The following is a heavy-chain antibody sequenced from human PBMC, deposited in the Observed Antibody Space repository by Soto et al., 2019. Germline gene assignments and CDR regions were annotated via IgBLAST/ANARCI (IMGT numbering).Heavy chain of an antibody. J-gene: IGHJ4*02. V-gene: IGHV3-43*01. Sequence: EVHLVESGGVVVQPGGSLRLSCAASGFTFDDHNMHWVRQAPGKGLEWVSLISWDGDTTYDADSVKGRFTISRDNSKNSLYLQMKALTTEDTALYYCASSQGDYWGQGTLVTVSS. CDR3: ASSQGDY. CDR1: GFTFDDHN. CDR2: ISWDGDTT.